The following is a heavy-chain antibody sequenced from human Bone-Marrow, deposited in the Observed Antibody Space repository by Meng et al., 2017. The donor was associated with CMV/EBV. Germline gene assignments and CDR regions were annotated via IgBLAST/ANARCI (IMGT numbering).Heavy chain of an antibody. CDR1: GFSFSSHS. V-gene: IGHV3-7*01. D-gene: IGHD3-3*01. CDR2: IKPDGNEK. J-gene: IGHJ4*02. CDR3: ARMGLRFLEWSE. Sequence: GESLKISCAASGFSFSSHSMTWVRQAPGKGLEWVANIKPDGNEKSYVDSVKGRFTISRDNAKTSLYLQMNSLRGEDTAVYFCARMGLRFLEWSEWGQGTPVTVSS.